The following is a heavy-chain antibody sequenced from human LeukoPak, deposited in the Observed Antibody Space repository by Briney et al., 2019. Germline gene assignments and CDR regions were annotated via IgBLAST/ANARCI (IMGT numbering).Heavy chain of an antibody. V-gene: IGHV3-43D*04. J-gene: IGHJ4*02. CDR3: AKDRRDY. Sequence: GGSLRLSCAASGFTFDDYAMHWVRQAPGKGLEWVSLISWDGGSTYYADSVKGRFTISRDNSKNTLYLQMNSLRAEDTAVYYCAKDRRDYWGQGTLVTVSS. CDR2: ISWDGGST. CDR1: GFTFDDYA.